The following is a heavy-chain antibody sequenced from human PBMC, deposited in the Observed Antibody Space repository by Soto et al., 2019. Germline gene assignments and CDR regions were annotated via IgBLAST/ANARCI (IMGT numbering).Heavy chain of an antibody. J-gene: IGHJ5*01. D-gene: IGHD2-15*01. CDR2: IYKSATT. Sequence: SETLSLTCSVSGDSISTVDYFWAWVRQPPGQALEYIGYIYKSATTYYNTSFESRVAISLDTSKSQFSLNVTSLTAADTAVYFCARGRYCLTGRCFPNWFDSWGQGTLVTVSS. V-gene: IGHV4-30-4*01. CDR1: GDSISTVDYF. CDR3: ARGRYCLTGRCFPNWFDS.